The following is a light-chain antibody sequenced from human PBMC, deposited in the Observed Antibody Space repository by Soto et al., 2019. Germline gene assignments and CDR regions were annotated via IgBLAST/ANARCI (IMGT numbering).Light chain of an antibody. V-gene: IGKV3-15*01. Sequence: EILMTQSPATLSVSPGERVTLSCRAGQGVTTNFAWYQQKSGQSPRLLIYDVSSRATGVPSRFSGTGSETDFTLIISGLQSEDSAIYFCQQYNNWPFSFGPGTRLEIK. CDR1: QGVTTN. CDR2: DVS. J-gene: IGKJ5*01. CDR3: QQYNNWPFS.